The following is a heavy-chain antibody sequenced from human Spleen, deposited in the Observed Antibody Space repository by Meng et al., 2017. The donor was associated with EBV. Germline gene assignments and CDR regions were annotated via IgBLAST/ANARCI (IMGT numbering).Heavy chain of an antibody. D-gene: IGHD3-10*01. V-gene: IGHV4-34*01. J-gene: IGHJ4*02. CDR2: INHSGST. CDR1: GGSFSGYY. Sequence: QGQLHQGGAGLLKPSETLSLTCAVYGGSFSGYYWSWIRQPPGKGLEWIGEINHSGSTNYNPSLKSRVTISVDTSKNQFSLKLSSVTAADTAVYYCARIMRFGARSFDYWGQGTLVTVSS. CDR3: ARIMRFGARSFDY.